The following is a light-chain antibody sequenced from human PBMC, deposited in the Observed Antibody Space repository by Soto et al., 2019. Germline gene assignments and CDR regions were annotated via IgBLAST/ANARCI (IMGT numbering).Light chain of an antibody. CDR1: QSVSSY. Sequence: DIQMTQSPSSLSASVGDRVTITCRASQSVSSYLNWYQQKPGKAPKLLIYAASSLQSGVPSRFSVSGSGTDFTLTISSLQPEDFATYYCQQSYSTPYTFDQGTKLEIK. J-gene: IGKJ2*01. CDR3: QQSYSTPYT. V-gene: IGKV1-39*01. CDR2: AAS.